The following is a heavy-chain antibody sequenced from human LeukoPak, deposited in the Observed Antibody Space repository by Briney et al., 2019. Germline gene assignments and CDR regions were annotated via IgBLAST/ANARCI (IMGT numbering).Heavy chain of an antibody. CDR1: GFTFSDYY. J-gene: IGHJ3*02. CDR3: ARVVGYCSSTSCYEAFDI. V-gene: IGHV3-11*01. D-gene: IGHD2-2*01. CDR2: ISGSGSTI. Sequence: GGSLRLSCAASGFTFSDYYMSWIRQAPGKGLEWVSYISGSGSTIYYADSVKGRFTIPRDNAKNSLYLQMNSLRAEDTAVYYCARVVGYCSSTSCYEAFDIWGQGTMVTVSS.